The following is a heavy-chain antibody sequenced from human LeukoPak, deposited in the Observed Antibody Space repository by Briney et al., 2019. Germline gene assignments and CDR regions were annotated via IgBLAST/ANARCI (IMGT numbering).Heavy chain of an antibody. CDR3: AREVRGDYYFDY. CDR1: GGSISSYY. V-gene: IGHV4-59*01. CDR2: IYYSGST. D-gene: IGHD4-17*01. J-gene: IGHJ4*02. Sequence: SETLSLTCTVSGGSISSYYWSWIRQPPGKGLEWIGYIYYSGSTNYNPSLKSRATISVDTSKNQFSLKLSSVTAADTAVYYCAREVRGDYYFDYWGQGTLVTVSS.